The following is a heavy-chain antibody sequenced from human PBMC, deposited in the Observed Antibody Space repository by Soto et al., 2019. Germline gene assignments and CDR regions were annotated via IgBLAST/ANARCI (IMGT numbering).Heavy chain of an antibody. CDR2: IYSSGNT. J-gene: IGHJ4*02. CDR3: VACDYGHRFFHS. D-gene: IGHD4-17*01. Sequence: QVQLQESGPGLVKPSETLSLTCTVSAGSISSYYWSWIRQPPGKEPEWIGYIYSSGNTKYNPSLDSRLTISVDTSKNQFFLNLNAVTAADTAVYYCVACDYGHRFFHSWGQGTLVTVSS. V-gene: IGHV4-59*08. CDR1: AGSISSYY.